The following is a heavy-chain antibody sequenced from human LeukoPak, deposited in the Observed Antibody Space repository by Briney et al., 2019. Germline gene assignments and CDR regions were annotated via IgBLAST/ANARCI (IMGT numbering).Heavy chain of an antibody. CDR2: IRSKANSYAT. V-gene: IGHV3-73*01. J-gene: IGHJ6*03. Sequence: GGSLRLSCAASGFTFSGSAMHWVRQASGKGLERVGRIRSKANSYATAYAASVKGRFTISRDDSKNTAYLQMNSLKTEDTAVYYCTRLARDSGGLYYYYMDVWGKGTTVTVSS. CDR1: GFTFSGSA. D-gene: IGHD1-26*01. CDR3: TRLARDSGGLYYYYMDV.